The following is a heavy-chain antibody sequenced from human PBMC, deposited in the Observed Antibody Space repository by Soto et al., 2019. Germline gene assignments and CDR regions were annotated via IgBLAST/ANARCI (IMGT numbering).Heavy chain of an antibody. CDR1: GFTFRDYY. CDR3: ASLIWFGGLTGLLPYGMDV. J-gene: IGHJ6*02. Sequence: PGGSLRLSCAASGFTFRDYYMSWIRQAPGKGLEWVSYISSSSSYTNYADSVKGRFTISRDNAKNSLYLQMNSLRAEDTAVYYCASLIWFGGLTGLLPYGMDVWGQGTTVTDSS. CDR2: ISSSSSYT. D-gene: IGHD3-10*01. V-gene: IGHV3-11*06.